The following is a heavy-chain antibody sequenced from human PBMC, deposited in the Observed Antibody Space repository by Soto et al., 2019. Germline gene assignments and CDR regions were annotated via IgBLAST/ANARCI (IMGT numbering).Heavy chain of an antibody. CDR1: GYTFTSYG. J-gene: IGHJ6*02. V-gene: IGHV1-18*01. CDR2: ISAYNSNT. D-gene: IGHD6-19*01. Sequence: ASVKVSCNASGYTFTSYGISWVRHAPGQGLVWMGWISAYNSNTNYAQKLQGRVTMTTDTSTSTAYMELRSLRSDDTAVYYCARDEYSSGWAGEYYYYGMDVWGQGTTVTVSS. CDR3: ARDEYSSGWAGEYYYYGMDV.